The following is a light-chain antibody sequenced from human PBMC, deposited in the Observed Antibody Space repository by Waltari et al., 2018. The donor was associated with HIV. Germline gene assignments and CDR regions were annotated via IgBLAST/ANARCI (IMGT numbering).Light chain of an antibody. Sequence: EIVMTQSPATLSVSPGERVTLSCRASQSVNDDLAWYQQKPGQAPSLLIYDVSTRATGVPARFSGSGSGTEFTLTISSLQSEDFAVYYCQQYNNWPPLTFGGGTRVEIK. CDR1: QSVNDD. CDR3: QQYNNWPPLT. V-gene: IGKV3-15*01. CDR2: DVS. J-gene: IGKJ4*01.